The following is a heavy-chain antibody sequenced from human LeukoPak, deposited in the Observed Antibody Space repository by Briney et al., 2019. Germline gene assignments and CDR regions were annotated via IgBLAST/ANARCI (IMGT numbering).Heavy chain of an antibody. Sequence: SETLSLTCTVSGGSFSSYYWSWIGQPPGKGLEWIGYIYYSGSTNYNPSLKSRVTISVDTSKNQFSLKLSSVTAADTAVYYCARTIVGLYYFDYWGQGTRVTVSS. V-gene: IGHV4-59*01. CDR2: IYYSGST. CDR1: GGSFSSYY. J-gene: IGHJ4*02. CDR3: ARTIVGLYYFDY. D-gene: IGHD1-26*01.